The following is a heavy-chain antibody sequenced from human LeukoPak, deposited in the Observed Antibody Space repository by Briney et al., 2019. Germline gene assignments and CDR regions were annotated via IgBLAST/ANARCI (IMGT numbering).Heavy chain of an antibody. V-gene: IGHV3-23*01. D-gene: IGHD5-18*01. CDR3: GKTTVGYSSGQKPAWPVDY. J-gene: IGHJ4*02. CDR2: IFGSGGSP. Sequence: GGSLRLSCEASGFTFGSHAMYWVRQAPGKGLEWVAGIFGSGGSPHYADSVKGRFTISRDNSRNTVYLQINSLRADDTAVYYCGKTTVGYSSGQKPAWPVDYWGQGTLVTVSP. CDR1: GFTFGSHA.